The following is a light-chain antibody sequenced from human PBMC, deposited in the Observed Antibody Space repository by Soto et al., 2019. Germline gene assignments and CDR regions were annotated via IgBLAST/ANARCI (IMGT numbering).Light chain of an antibody. CDR2: SND. V-gene: IGLV1-44*01. CDR3: ATWADGLSSYV. J-gene: IGLJ1*01. Sequence: QAVVSQPPSASGTPGQRVTISCSGSTSNIGSNTVSWYQQLPQRAPKLFIFSNDQRPSGVPDRFSGSKSGTSASLAISGLQSEDEAEYFCATWADGLSSYVFGTGTQLTVL. CDR1: TSNIGSNT.